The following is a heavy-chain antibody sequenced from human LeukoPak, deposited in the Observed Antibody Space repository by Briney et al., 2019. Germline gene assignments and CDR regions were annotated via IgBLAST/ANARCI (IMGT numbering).Heavy chain of an antibody. J-gene: IGHJ4*02. CDR3: AREWSSSSDYFDF. CDR1: GFTFSSYA. Sequence: GGSLRLSCAASGFTFSSYAMHWVRQAPGKGLEYVSAISSNGGSTYYANSVKGRFTISRDNSKNTLYLQMGSLRAEDMAVYYCAREWSSSSDYFDFWGQGTLVTVSS. CDR2: ISSNGGST. D-gene: IGHD6-6*01. V-gene: IGHV3-64*01.